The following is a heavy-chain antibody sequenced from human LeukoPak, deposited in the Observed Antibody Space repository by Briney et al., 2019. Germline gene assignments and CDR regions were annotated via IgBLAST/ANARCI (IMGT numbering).Heavy chain of an antibody. Sequence: SETLSLTCTVSGGSISSSSYYWGWIRQPPGKGLEWIGSIYYSGGTYYNPSLKSRVTISVDTSKNQFSLKLSSVTAADTAVYYCARRYYYDSSGYYHDYWGQGTLVTVSS. V-gene: IGHV4-39*01. CDR3: ARRYYYDSSGYYHDY. CDR1: GGSISSSSYY. J-gene: IGHJ4*02. CDR2: IYYSGGT. D-gene: IGHD3-22*01.